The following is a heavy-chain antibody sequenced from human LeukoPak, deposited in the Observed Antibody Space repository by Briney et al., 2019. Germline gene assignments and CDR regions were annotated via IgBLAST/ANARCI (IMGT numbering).Heavy chain of an antibody. D-gene: IGHD1-7*01. J-gene: IGHJ4*02. CDR2: IYSGGST. Sequence: GGSLRLSCAASGFTVSSNYMSWVRQAPGKGLEWVSVIYSGGSTYYADSVKGRLTISRDNSKNTLYLQMNSLRAEDTAVYYCARGELELLAGDYWGQGTLVTVSS. CDR1: GFTVSSNY. CDR3: ARGELELLAGDY. V-gene: IGHV3-53*01.